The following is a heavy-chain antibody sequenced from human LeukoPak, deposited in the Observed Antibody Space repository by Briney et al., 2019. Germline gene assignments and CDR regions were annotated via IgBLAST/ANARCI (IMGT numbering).Heavy chain of an antibody. J-gene: IGHJ4*02. D-gene: IGHD2-15*01. CDR3: VSGKCSGGSCYFDY. CDR1: GGTFSSYA. Sequence: ASVKVSCKASGGTFSSYAISWVRQAPGQGLEWMGGIIPIFGTANYAQKFQGRVTITADESTSTAYMELSSLRSEDTAVYYCVSGKCSGGSCYFDYWGQGTLVTVSS. CDR2: IIPIFGTA. V-gene: IGHV1-69*13.